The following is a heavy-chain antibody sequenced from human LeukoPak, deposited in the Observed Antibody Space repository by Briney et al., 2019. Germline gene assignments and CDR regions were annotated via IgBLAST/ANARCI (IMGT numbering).Heavy chain of an antibody. D-gene: IGHD3-3*01. CDR2: FVPEDGET. Sequence: ASVKVSCKVSGYTLTELSMHWVRQAPGKGLEWMGGFVPEDGETIYAQKFQGRVTMTEDTSTDTAYVELSSLRSEDTAVYYCATRILGEWLFAYDYWGQGTLVTVSS. V-gene: IGHV1-24*01. CDR3: ATRILGEWLFAYDY. CDR1: GYTLTELS. J-gene: IGHJ4*02.